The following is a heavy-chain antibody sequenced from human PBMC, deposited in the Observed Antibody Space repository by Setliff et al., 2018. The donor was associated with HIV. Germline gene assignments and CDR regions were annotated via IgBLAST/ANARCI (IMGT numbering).Heavy chain of an antibody. CDR2: IYYSGST. Sequence: KTSETLSLTCAVSGGSISSSNWWSWVRQPPGKGLEWIGEIYYSGSTNYNPSLKSRVTISVDTSKKQFSLKLSSVTAADTAVYYCARGEVVEGFYFDYWGQGTLVTVSS. CDR3: ARGEVVEGFYFDY. V-gene: IGHV4-4*02. CDR1: GGSISSSNW. J-gene: IGHJ4*02. D-gene: IGHD2-15*01.